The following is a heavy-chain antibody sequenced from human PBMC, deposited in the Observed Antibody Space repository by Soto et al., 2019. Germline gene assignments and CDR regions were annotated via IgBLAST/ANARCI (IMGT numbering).Heavy chain of an antibody. CDR2: IYSGGST. CDR3: ARAKPYYEFWSGHTFDY. CDR1: GFTVSSNY. Sequence: EVQLVESGGGLIQPGGSLRLSCAASGFTVSSNYMSWVRQAPGKGLEWVSVIYSGGSTYYADSVKGRFTISRDNSKNTLYLQMNSLRAEDTAVYYCARAKPYYEFWSGHTFDYWGQGTLVTVSS. V-gene: IGHV3-53*01. J-gene: IGHJ4*02. D-gene: IGHD3-3*01.